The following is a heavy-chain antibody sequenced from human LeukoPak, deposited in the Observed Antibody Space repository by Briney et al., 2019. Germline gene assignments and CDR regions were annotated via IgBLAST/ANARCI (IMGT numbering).Heavy chain of an antibody. CDR3: AREAEKFVGYASSGYYPRNYWYFDL. V-gene: IGHV4-61*02. CDR2: IYTSGST. CDR1: GGSISSGSYY. J-gene: IGHJ2*01. D-gene: IGHD3-22*01. Sequence: SETLSLTCTVSGGSISSGSYYWSWIRQPAGKGLEWIGRIYTSGSTNYNPSLKSRVTISVDTSKNQFSLKLTSVTAADTAVYYCAREAEKFVGYASSGYYPRNYWYFDLWGRGTLVIVSS.